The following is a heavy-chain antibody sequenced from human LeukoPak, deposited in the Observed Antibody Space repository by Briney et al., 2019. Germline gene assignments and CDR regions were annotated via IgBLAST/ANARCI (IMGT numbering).Heavy chain of an antibody. D-gene: IGHD3-10*01. CDR2: ISSSSSYK. Sequence: GGSLRLSCAASGFTFSSYSMNWVRQAPGKGLEWVSSISSSSSYKYYADSVKGRFTISRDNAKNSLYLQMNSLRAEDTAVYYCARDNLWFRELYYFDYWGQGTLVTVSS. CDR1: GFTFSSYS. J-gene: IGHJ4*02. CDR3: ARDNLWFRELYYFDY. V-gene: IGHV3-21*01.